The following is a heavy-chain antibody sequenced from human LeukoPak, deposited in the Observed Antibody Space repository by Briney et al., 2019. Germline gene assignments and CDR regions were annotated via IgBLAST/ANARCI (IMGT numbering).Heavy chain of an antibody. J-gene: IGHJ4*02. CDR1: GFTFSSYW. D-gene: IGHD1-1*01. V-gene: IGHV3-74*01. Sequence: PGGSLRLSCAASGFTFSSYWMHWVRQAPGKGLVCVSRITGDGSGANYADSVKGRFTISRDNAKNTLYLQMNSLRAEDTAVYYCARFAVTTAGDYWGQGTLVTVSS. CDR3: ARFAVTTAGDY. CDR2: ITGDGSGA.